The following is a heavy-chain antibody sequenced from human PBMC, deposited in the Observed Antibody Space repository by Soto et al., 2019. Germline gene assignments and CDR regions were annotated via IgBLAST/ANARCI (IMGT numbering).Heavy chain of an antibody. CDR2: SYYSGST. CDR3: ARAAGDYYFDY. Sequence: QVQLQQSGPGLVKPSQTLSLTCTVSGGSISTGGYYWSWIRQHPGKGLEWIGYSYYSGSTYYNPSPKSRITISVDTSKNQFSLKLSSVTAVDTAVYYCARAAGDYYFDYWGQGTLVTFSS. D-gene: IGHD3-16*01. V-gene: IGHV4-31*03. J-gene: IGHJ4*02. CDR1: GGSISTGGYY.